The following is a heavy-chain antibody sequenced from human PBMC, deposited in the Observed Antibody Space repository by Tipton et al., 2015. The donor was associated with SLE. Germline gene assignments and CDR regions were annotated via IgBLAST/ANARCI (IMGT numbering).Heavy chain of an antibody. J-gene: IGHJ3*02. D-gene: IGHD2-21*02. CDR3: VTASGRGGDCYSWGAFDI. CDR2: FDPEDGET. Sequence: QLVQSGAEVKKPGASVKVSCKVSGYTLTELSMHWVRQAPGKGLEWMGGFDPEDGETIYAQKFQGRVTMTEDTSTDTAYMELSSLRSEDTAVYYCVTASGRGGDCYSWGAFDIWGQGTMVTVSS. V-gene: IGHV1-24*01. CDR1: GYTLTELS.